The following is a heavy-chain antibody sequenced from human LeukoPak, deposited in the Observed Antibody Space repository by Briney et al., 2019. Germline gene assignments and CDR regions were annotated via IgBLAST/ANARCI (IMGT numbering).Heavy chain of an antibody. D-gene: IGHD6-13*01. V-gene: IGHV3-30*01. CDR3: ARRRIPDRAAAALAY. J-gene: IGHJ4*02. CDR2: ISYDGINR. Sequence: PGGSLRLSCAASGFTFSSYAMHWVRQAPGKGLEWVAVISYDGINRYYADSVKGRFTISRSNSENTLYLQMNSLRPEDTAVYFCARRRIPDRAAAALAYWGQGTLVTVSS. CDR1: GFTFSSYA.